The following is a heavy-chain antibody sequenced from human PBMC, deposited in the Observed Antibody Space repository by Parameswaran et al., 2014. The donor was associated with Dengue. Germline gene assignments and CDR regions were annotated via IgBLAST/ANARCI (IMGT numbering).Heavy chain of an antibody. D-gene: IGHD3-22*01. V-gene: IGHV1-69*01. J-gene: IGHJ3*02. CDR2: FIPMFGTT. CDR3: ARNFQFENSGYVGFDI. Sequence: WVRQAPGQGLEWMGGFIPMFGTTNHAQRLQDRVTITADESTSTAYMELSSLRPEDTGVYYCARNFQFENSGYVGFDIWGQGTMVTVSS.